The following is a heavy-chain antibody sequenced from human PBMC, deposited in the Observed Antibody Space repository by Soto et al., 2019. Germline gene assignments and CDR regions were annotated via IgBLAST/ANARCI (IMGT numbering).Heavy chain of an antibody. CDR1: GGTFSSYP. CDR2: IIPILGIA. V-gene: IGHV1-69*04. CDR3: VREIRSMVRGTDYYYMDV. D-gene: IGHD3-10*01. J-gene: IGHJ6*03. Sequence: GASVKVSCKASGGTFSSYPISWVRQAPGQGLEWMGRIIPILGIANYAQKFQGRVTITADKSTSTAYMELSSLRSEDTAVYYCVREIRSMVRGTDYYYMDVWGKGTTVTVSS.